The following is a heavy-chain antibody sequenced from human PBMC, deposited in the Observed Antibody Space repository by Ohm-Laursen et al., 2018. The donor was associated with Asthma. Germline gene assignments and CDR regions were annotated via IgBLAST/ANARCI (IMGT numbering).Heavy chain of an antibody. CDR3: ARVGIVGAKRSFDY. J-gene: IGHJ4*02. Sequence: ASVKVSCKASGYTFTGYYMHWVRQAPGQGLEWMGRINPNSGGTNYAQKFQGRVTMTRDTSISTAYMELSRLRSDDTAVYYCARVGIVGAKRSFDYWGQGTLVTVSS. D-gene: IGHD1-26*01. CDR2: INPNSGGT. V-gene: IGHV1-2*06. CDR1: GYTFTGYY.